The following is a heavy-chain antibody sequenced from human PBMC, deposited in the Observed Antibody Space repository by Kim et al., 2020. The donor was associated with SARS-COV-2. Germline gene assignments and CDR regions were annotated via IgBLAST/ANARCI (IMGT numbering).Heavy chain of an antibody. CDR3: ARVGTGSSRNYCQQ. D-gene: IGHD6-13*01. Sequence: ADSVKGRFTISRENAKNSLYLQMNSLRAEDTAVYDCARVGTGSSRNYCQQWGQGTLVTVSS. J-gene: IGHJ1*01. V-gene: IGHV3-11*05.